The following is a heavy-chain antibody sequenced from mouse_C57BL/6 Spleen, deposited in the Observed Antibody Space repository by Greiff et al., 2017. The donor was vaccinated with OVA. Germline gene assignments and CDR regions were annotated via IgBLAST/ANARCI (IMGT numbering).Heavy chain of an antibody. CDR1: GFTFSSYA. J-gene: IGHJ2*01. CDR3: AREGGSFYYFDY. D-gene: IGHD1-1*01. CDR2: ISDGGSYT. V-gene: IGHV5-4*01. Sequence: EVQLVESGGGLVKPGGSLKLSCAASGFTFSSYAMSWVRQTPEKRLEWVATISDGGSYTYYPDNVKGRFTISRDNAKNNLYLQMSHLKSEDTAMYYCAREGGSFYYFDYWGQGTTLTVSS.